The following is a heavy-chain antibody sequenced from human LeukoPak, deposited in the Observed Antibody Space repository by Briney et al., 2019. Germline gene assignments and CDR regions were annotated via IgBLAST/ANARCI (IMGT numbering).Heavy chain of an antibody. D-gene: IGHD3-9*01. CDR3: AKEQDILTGFDY. J-gene: IGHJ4*02. CDR1: GFTFSSYA. Sequence: PGGSLRLSCAASGFTFSSYALSWVRQAPGKGLEGVSAISGSGGSTYYADSVKGRFTISRDNSKNTLYLQMNSLRAEDTAVYYCAKEQDILTGFDYWGQGTLVTVSS. V-gene: IGHV3-23*01. CDR2: ISGSGGST.